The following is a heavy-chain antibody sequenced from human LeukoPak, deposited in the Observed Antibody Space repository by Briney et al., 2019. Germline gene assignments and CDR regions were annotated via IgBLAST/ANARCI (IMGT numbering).Heavy chain of an antibody. Sequence: SETLSLTCAVYGGSFSGYYWSWIRQPPGKGLEWIGEINHSGSTNYNPSLKSRVTISVDTSKNQFSLKLSSVTAADTAVYYCARVIAARFDNWRQATLVTVSS. CDR1: GGSFSGYY. J-gene: IGHJ4*02. D-gene: IGHD6-6*01. V-gene: IGHV4-34*01. CDR3: ARVIAARFDN. CDR2: INHSGST.